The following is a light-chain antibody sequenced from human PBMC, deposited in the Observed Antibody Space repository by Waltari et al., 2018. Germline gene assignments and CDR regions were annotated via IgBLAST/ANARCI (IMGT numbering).Light chain of an antibody. Sequence: QSALTQPASVSGSPGQSITISCTGTSSDVGSYNLVSWYHQHPGKAPKLMIYEDTKRPSGVSNRFSGSKSGNTASLTISGLQAEDEADYYCCSYAGSSIWVFGGGTELTVL. J-gene: IGLJ3*02. CDR2: EDT. CDR1: SSDVGSYNL. V-gene: IGLV2-23*01. CDR3: CSYAGSSIWV.